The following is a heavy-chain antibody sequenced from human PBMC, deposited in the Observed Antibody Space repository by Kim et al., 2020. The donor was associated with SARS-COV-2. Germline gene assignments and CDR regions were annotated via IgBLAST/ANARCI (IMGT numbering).Heavy chain of an antibody. V-gene: IGHV1-58*01. J-gene: IGHJ4*02. CDR3: AARPEYSSSAGFDY. Sequence: AQKFQERVTITRDMSTSAAYMELSSLRSEDTAVYYCAARPEYSSSAGFDYWGQGTLVTVSS. D-gene: IGHD6-6*01.